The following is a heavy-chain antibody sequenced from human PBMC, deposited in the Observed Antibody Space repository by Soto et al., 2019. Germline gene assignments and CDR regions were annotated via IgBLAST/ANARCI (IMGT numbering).Heavy chain of an antibody. V-gene: IGHV3-21*01. CDR1: GFTFSSYS. D-gene: IGHD2-15*01. Sequence: EVQLVESGGGLVKPGGSLRLSCAASGFTFSSYSMNWVPRPPGKGLDWVSSISSSSSYIYYADSVKGRFTISRDNAKNSLYLQMNSLRAEDTAVYYCARVPGYCSGGSCTDYWGQGTLVTVSS. J-gene: IGHJ4*02. CDR3: ARVPGYCSGGSCTDY. CDR2: ISSSSSYI.